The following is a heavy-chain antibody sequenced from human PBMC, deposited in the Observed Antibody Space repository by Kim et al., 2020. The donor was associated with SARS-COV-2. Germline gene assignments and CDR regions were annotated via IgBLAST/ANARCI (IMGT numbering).Heavy chain of an antibody. CDR2: ISSSSNYI. J-gene: IGHJ4*02. Sequence: GGSLRLSCAASGFTFSSYSMNWVRQAPGKGLEWVSSISSSSNYIYYADSVKGRFTISRDNAKNSLYLQMNSLRAEDMAVYYCARDEATYGDPSLYWGLGTLVTVSS. CDR3: ARDEATYGDPSLY. CDR1: GFTFSSYS. V-gene: IGHV3-21*01. D-gene: IGHD4-17*01.